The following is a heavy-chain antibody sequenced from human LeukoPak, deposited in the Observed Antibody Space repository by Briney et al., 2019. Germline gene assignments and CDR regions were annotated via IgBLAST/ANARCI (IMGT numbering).Heavy chain of an antibody. CDR3: ARRNPSEDYYYYYMDV. D-gene: IGHD1-14*01. J-gene: IGHJ6*03. Sequence: GGSLRLSCAASGFTFSSYSMNWVRQAPGKGLEWVSGINWNGGSTGYADSVKGRFTISRDNAKNSLYLQMNSLRAEDTALYYCARRNPSEDYYYYYMDVWGKGTTVTVSS. CDR2: INWNGGST. CDR1: GFTFSSYS. V-gene: IGHV3-20*04.